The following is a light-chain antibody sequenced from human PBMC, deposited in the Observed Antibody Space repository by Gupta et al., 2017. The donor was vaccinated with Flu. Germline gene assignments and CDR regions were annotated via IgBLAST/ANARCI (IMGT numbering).Light chain of an antibody. V-gene: IGKV1-39*01. J-gene: IGKJ3*01. CDR1: QSISSY. Sequence: DRVTITCRASQSISSYLNWYQQKPGKAPKLLIYAASSLQSGVPSRFSGSGSGTDFTLTISSLQPEDFATYYCQQSYSTPHLTFGPGTKVDIK. CDR2: AAS. CDR3: QQSYSTPHLT.